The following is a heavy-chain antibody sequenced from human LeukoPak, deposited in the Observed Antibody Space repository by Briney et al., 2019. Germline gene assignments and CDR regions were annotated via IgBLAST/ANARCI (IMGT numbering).Heavy chain of an antibody. CDR1: GGSISSSSYY. J-gene: IGHJ6*03. CDR2: INHSGST. CDR3: ARGRGHSLPYYYYYYMDV. V-gene: IGHV4-39*07. D-gene: IGHD5-18*01. Sequence: SETLSLTCTVSGGSISSSSYYWGWIRQPPGKGLEWIGEINHSGSTNYNPSLKSRVTISVDTSKNQFSLKLSSVTAADTAVYYCARGRGHSLPYYYYYYMDVWGKGTTVTVSS.